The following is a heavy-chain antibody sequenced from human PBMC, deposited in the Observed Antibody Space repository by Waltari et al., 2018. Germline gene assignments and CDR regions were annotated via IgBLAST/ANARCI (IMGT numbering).Heavy chain of an antibody. CDR1: GGTFGRFA. J-gene: IGHJ4*02. CDR3: ATDTSPPY. Sequence: QVQLVQSGAEVKKPGSSVKVSCKASGGTFGRFAISWVRQAAGEGLEWMGGIIATIGASNYAQKFQGRVTITADDSTRIAYMEVSSLSFEDTAVYFCATDTSPPYWGQGTLVIVSS. CDR2: IIATIGAS. D-gene: IGHD2-2*01. V-gene: IGHV1-69*01.